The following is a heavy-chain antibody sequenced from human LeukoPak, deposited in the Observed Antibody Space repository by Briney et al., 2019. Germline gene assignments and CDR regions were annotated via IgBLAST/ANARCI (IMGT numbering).Heavy chain of an antibody. CDR3: ARVSGGYSGYEG. V-gene: IGHV1-2*02. D-gene: IGHD5-12*01. Sequence: ASVKVSCKASGYTFTGYYMHWVRQAPGQGLEWMGWFNPNSGGTNYAQKFQGRVTMTRDTSISTAYMELSRLRSDDTAVYYCARVSGGYSGYEGWGQGTLVTVSS. CDR1: GYTFTGYY. J-gene: IGHJ4*02. CDR2: FNPNSGGT.